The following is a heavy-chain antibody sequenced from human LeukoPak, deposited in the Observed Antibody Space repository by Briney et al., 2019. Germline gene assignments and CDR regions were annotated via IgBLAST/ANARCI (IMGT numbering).Heavy chain of an antibody. CDR2: TSYNGNT. CDR1: GYTFSNYG. V-gene: IGHV1-18*04. CDR3: ARHSGSGWQALGY. D-gene: IGHD6-19*01. Sequence: ASVKISCKASGYTFSNYGISWVRQAPGLGLEWMGWTSYNGNTNYAQKFQDRVTMTTDTSTTTAYMELRSLESDDTAVYYCARHSGSGWQALGYWGQGTLVTVSS. J-gene: IGHJ4*02.